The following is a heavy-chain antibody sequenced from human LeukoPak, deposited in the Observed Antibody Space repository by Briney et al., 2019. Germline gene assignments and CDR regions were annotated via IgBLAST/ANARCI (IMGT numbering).Heavy chain of an antibody. J-gene: IGHJ4*02. CDR1: GGSLSSGSYY. CDR3: ARDQSGRFDY. Sequence: SQTLSLTCTVSGGSLSSGSYYWSWIRQPAGKGLEWIGRIYTSGSTNYNPSLKSRVTISVDTSKNQFSLKLSSVTAADTAVYYCARDQSGRFDYWGQGTLVTVSS. CDR2: IYTSGST. V-gene: IGHV4-61*02. D-gene: IGHD1-26*01.